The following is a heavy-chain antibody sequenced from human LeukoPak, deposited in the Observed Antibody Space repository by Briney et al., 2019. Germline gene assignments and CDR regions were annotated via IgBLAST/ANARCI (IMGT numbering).Heavy chain of an antibody. V-gene: IGHV3-74*01. CDR3: AKGDYDSSGYYLDY. CDR1: GFTFNGYW. Sequence: PGGSLRLSCAASGFTFNGYWMNWVRQAPGKGLVWVSCIKSDGSTTIYADSVKGRFTISRDNSKNTLYLQMNSLRAEDTAVYYCAKGDYDSSGYYLDYWGQGTLVTVSS. CDR2: IKSDGSTT. D-gene: IGHD3-22*01. J-gene: IGHJ4*02.